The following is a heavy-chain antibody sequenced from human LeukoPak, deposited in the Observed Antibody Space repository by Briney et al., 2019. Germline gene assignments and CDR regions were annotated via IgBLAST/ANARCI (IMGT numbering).Heavy chain of an antibody. CDR1: GFTVSNNY. CDR3: ATATIFGVVLYY. CDR2: ISYDGSNK. V-gene: IGHV3-30*03. D-gene: IGHD3-3*01. J-gene: IGHJ4*02. Sequence: GGSLRLSCAASGFTVSNNYMSWVRQAPGKGLEWVAVISYDGSNKYYADSVRGRFTISRDNSKNTLYLQMNSLRTEDTAVYYCATATIFGVVLYYWGQGTLVTVSS.